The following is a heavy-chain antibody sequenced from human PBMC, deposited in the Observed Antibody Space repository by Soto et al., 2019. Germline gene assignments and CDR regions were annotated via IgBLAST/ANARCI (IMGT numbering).Heavy chain of an antibody. Sequence: ASVKVSCKASGYTFTSYGISWVRQAPGQGLEWMGWISAYNGNTNYAQRLQGRVTMTTDTSTSTAYMELRSLRSDDTAVYYCALSHGDYDFWSGPDALDIWGQGTMVTVSS. J-gene: IGHJ3*02. CDR1: GYTFTSYG. CDR3: ALSHGDYDFWSGPDALDI. D-gene: IGHD3-3*01. CDR2: ISAYNGNT. V-gene: IGHV1-18*01.